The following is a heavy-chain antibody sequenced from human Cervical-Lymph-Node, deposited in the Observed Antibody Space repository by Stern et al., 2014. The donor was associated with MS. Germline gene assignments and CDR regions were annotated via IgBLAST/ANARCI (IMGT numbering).Heavy chain of an antibody. D-gene: IGHD6-13*01. CDR3: ARLGSSLVGLDY. V-gene: IGHV4-59*08. Sequence: QLQLQESGPGLVKPSETLSLTCTVSGGSISSYYWSWIRQPPGKGLEWIGYIYYSGSTNYNPSLKSRVTISVDTSKNQFSLKLSSVTAADTAVYYCARLGSSLVGLDYWGQGTLVTVSS. CDR1: GGSISSYY. CDR2: IYYSGST. J-gene: IGHJ4*02.